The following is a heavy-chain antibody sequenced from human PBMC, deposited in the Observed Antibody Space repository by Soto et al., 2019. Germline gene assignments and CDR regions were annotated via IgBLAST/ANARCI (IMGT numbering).Heavy chain of an antibody. CDR3: ARQSESTGYFYGWVDP. CDR2: IYCSGSI. V-gene: IGHV4-31*03. D-gene: IGHD3-9*01. J-gene: IGHJ5*02. Sequence: QVQLQESGPGLVRPSQTLYLTCTVSGGSINSRGYYWTWIRPHPGKGLEWVGNIYCSGSIHFNPSLKSRLTMLVVRSENHFSLKLTSVSAADTAVYYYARQSESTGYFYGWVDPWGQGTLVTVSS. CDR1: GGSINSRGYY.